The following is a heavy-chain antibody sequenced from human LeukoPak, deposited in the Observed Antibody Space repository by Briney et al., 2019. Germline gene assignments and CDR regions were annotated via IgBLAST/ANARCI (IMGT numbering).Heavy chain of an antibody. D-gene: IGHD3-16*01. CDR2: ISGSGGST. CDR1: GFTSSKYA. CDR3: HKCVWGERGWFDP. Sequence: PGGSLRLSGAVSGFTSSKYALDWVRQAPGKGLEWVSDISGSGGSTYYADSVKGRFTISRDNSKNTLHLQLNSLRAEDTAIYYCHKCVWGERGWFDPWGQGTLVTVSS. V-gene: IGHV3-23*01. J-gene: IGHJ5*02.